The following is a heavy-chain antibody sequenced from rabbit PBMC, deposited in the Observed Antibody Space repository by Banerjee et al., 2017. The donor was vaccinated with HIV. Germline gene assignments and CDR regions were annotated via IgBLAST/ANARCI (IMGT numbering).Heavy chain of an antibody. CDR3: AGSLVDNANL. V-gene: IGHV1S40*01. J-gene: IGHJ4*01. CDR1: GFSFSSYYY. CDR2: IDTNTGKT. Sequence: QSLEESGGDLVKPRASLTLTCTASGFSFSSYYYMYWVRQAPGKGLEWIGFIDTNTGKTFYASWAKGRFTISKTSPTTVTLQMTSLTVADTATYLCAGSLVDNANLWGPGTLVTVS. D-gene: IGHD1-1*01.